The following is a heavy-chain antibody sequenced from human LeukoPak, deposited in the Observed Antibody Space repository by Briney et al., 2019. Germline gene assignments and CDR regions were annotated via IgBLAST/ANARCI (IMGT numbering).Heavy chain of an antibody. CDR2: ISGSGGST. D-gene: IGHD2-21*02. CDR1: GFTFSSYA. CDR3: AKAYCGGDCYNDY. V-gene: IGHV3-23*01. J-gene: IGHJ4*02. Sequence: GGSLRLSCAASGFTFSSYAMSWVRQAPGKGLEWVSAISGSGGSTYYADSVKGRFTISRDNSKNTLYLQMYSLRAEDTAVYYCAKAYCGGDCYNDYWGQGTLVTVSS.